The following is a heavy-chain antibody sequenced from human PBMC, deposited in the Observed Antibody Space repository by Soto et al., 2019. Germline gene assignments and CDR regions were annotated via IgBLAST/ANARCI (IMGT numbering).Heavy chain of an antibody. CDR1: GFSLSTSGVG. CDR3: AHRSPGIAAARGAFDI. CDR2: IYWDDDK. J-gene: IGHJ3*02. V-gene: IGHV2-5*02. D-gene: IGHD6-13*01. Sequence: QITLKESGPTLVKPTQTLTLTCTFSGFSLSTSGVGVGWIRQPPGKALEWLALIYWDDDKRYSPSLKIRLTLTKDTSKNQVVLTMTNMDPVDTATYYCAHRSPGIAAARGAFDIWGQGTMVTVSS.